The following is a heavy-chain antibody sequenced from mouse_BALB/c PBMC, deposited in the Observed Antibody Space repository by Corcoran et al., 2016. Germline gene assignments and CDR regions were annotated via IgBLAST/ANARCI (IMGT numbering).Heavy chain of an antibody. J-gene: IGHJ3*01. CDR1: GYTFTNYG. D-gene: IGHD2-2*01. V-gene: IGHV9-3-1*01. Sequence: QIQLVQSGPELKKPGETVKISCKASGYTFTNYGMNWVKQAPGKGLKWMGWINTYTGEPTYADDFKGRFAFSLETSASTAYLQINNLKNEDTATYFCAIYYGYDAYWGQGTLVTVSA. CDR3: AIYYGYDAY. CDR2: INTYTGEP.